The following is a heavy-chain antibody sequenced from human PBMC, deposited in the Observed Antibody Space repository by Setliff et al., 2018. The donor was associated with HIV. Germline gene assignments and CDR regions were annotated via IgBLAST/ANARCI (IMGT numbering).Heavy chain of an antibody. CDR1: GFSIGNFYY. V-gene: IGHV4-38-2*02. Sequence: PSETLSLTCNVSGFSIGNFYYWGWVRQPPGKGLEWVGSMYPNGRTYYNPSVKSRVTISVDTSKNQFFLKLSSVTAADTAMYYCATPHRERGDDAFDIWGQGTKVTVSS. CDR3: ATPHRERGDDAFDI. CDR2: MYPNGRT. D-gene: IGHD1-1*01. J-gene: IGHJ3*02.